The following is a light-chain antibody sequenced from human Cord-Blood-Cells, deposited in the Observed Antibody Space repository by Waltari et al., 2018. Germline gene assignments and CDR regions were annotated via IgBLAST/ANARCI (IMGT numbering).Light chain of an antibody. CDR2: DVS. J-gene: IGLJ3*02. CDR1: SSDVGGYNY. CDR3: SSYTSGSTNWV. Sequence: QSALTQPASVSGSPGQSITISCTGTSSDVGGYNYVSWYQQHPGKAPQLMIYDVSNRPSGVSNRFSVSKSGNTASLTISGLQAEDEADYYCSSYTSGSTNWVFGGGTKLTVL. V-gene: IGLV2-14*03.